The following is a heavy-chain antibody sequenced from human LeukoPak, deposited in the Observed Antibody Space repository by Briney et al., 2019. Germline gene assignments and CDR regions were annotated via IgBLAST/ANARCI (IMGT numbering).Heavy chain of an antibody. D-gene: IGHD5-24*01. Sequence: GGSLRLSCAASGFTFSSYAMHWVRQAPGKGLEWVAVISYDGSNKYYADSVKGRFTISRDNSKNTLYLQMNSLRVEDTAVYYCARVGRDGYNPTEDWGQGTLVTVSS. V-gene: IGHV3-30-3*01. CDR3: ARVGRDGYNPTED. CDR2: ISYDGSNK. CDR1: GFTFSSYA. J-gene: IGHJ4*02.